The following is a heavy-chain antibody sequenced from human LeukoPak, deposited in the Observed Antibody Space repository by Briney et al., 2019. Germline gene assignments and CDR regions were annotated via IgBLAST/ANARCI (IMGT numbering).Heavy chain of an antibody. D-gene: IGHD3-22*01. CDR1: GGSFSSYY. CDR2: TNHGGST. Sequence: SETLSLTCAVYGGSFSSYYWSWIRQPPGKGLEWIGKTNHGGSTNYNPSLKSRVTISVDMSKNQFSLKLSSVTAADTAVYYCARLIYYDSSGYLDYWGPGSLVTVSS. J-gene: IGHJ4*02. CDR3: ARLIYYDSSGYLDY. V-gene: IGHV4-34*01.